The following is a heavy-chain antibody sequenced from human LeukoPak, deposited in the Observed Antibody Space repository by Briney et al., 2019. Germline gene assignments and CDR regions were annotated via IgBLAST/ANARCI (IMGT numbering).Heavy chain of an antibody. Sequence: GGSLRLSCAASGFTFNDYEMNWVRQAPGKGLEWVSYISSSGRTIFYADSVKGRFTISRDNAKNSLYLQMNGLRAEDTAVYYCARNSYAFDMWGQGTMVTVSS. CDR2: ISSSGRTI. V-gene: IGHV3-48*03. CDR3: ARNSYAFDM. CDR1: GFTFNDYE. J-gene: IGHJ3*02.